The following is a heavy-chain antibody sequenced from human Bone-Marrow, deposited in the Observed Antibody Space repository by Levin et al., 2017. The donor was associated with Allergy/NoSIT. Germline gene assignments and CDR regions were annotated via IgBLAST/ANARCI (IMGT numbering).Heavy chain of an antibody. CDR2: IYSGGNT. V-gene: IGHV3-53*01. Sequence: GGSLRLSCTASGFVVSNNYMSWVRQAPGKGLEWVALIYSGGNTNHADSVKGRFTISRDNSKNTLYLQMNDLRVEDTAVYYCARINFWGQGTLVTVSS. CDR1: GFVVSNNY. J-gene: IGHJ4*02. CDR3: ARINF.